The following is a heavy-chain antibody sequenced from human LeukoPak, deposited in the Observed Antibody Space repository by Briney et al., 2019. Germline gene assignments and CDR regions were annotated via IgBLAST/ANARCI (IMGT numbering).Heavy chain of an antibody. J-gene: IGHJ1*01. Sequence: GRSLRLSCAASRFTFSSFSMHWVRQAPGKGLEWVAVMSYDGSSKNYADSVKGRFTISRDNCKNTLYLLMNSLRAEDTAVYYCARDNSSSRTLEEYFQHWGQGTLVTVSS. CDR2: MSYDGSSK. CDR3: ARDNSSSRTLEEYFQH. V-gene: IGHV3-30-3*01. CDR1: RFTFSSFS. D-gene: IGHD6-13*01.